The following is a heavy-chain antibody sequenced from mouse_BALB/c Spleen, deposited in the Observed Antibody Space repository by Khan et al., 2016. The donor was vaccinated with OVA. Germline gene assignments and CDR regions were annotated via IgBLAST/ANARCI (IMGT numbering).Heavy chain of an antibody. J-gene: IGHJ4*01. Sequence: DLVKPGASVKLSCKASGYTFTSYWINWIKQRPGPGLEWVGHIGPGSGNTYYNEIFKGKATLTVDTSSSPAYIQLSSLSSEDSAVYFCARTNYYGSSLYAMDYWGQGTSVTVSS. V-gene: IGHV1S41*01. CDR2: IGPGSGNT. CDR3: ARTNYYGSSLYAMDY. CDR1: GYTFTSYW. D-gene: IGHD1-1*01.